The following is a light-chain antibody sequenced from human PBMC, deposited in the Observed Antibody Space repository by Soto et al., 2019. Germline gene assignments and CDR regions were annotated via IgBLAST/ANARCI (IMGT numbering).Light chain of an antibody. CDR3: QYYNDYCWT. V-gene: IGKV1-5*03. J-gene: IGKJ1*01. CDR1: QSISSW. CDR2: KTS. Sequence: DIQLTQSPSTLSASVGDRVTITCRTSQSISSWLAWYQQKPGKAPNLLIYKTSNLESGLPSRFSGSGSGTEITLTISSLQTDDFATYYCQYYNDYCWTCSQGTRVEI.